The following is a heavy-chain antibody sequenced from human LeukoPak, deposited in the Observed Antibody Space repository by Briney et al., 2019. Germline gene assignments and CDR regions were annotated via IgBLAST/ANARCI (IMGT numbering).Heavy chain of an antibody. Sequence: GGSLRLFCAASRFTFSAYAMYWVRQAPGKGLEWVSSIDASGVDTYYADSVKGRFTISRDNSKNTLYLQMNSLRAEDTAVYYCASGLYGAFDYWGQGTLVTVSS. CDR2: IDASGVDT. V-gene: IGHV3-23*01. CDR3: ASGLYGAFDY. CDR1: RFTFSAYA. D-gene: IGHD3-16*01. J-gene: IGHJ4*02.